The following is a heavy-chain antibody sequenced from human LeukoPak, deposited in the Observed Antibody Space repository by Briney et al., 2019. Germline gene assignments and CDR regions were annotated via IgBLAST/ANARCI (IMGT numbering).Heavy chain of an antibody. CDR1: GGSFSGYY. V-gene: IGHV3-23*01. CDR2: ISGSGGST. D-gene: IGHD5-18*01. CDR3: WVTAMLDYFDY. Sequence: QSSETLSLTCAVYGGSFSGYYWSWIRQPPGKGLEWVSAISGSGGSTYYADSVKGRFTISRDNSKNTLYLQMNSLRAEDTAVYYCWVTAMLDYFDYWGQGTLVTVSS. J-gene: IGHJ4*02.